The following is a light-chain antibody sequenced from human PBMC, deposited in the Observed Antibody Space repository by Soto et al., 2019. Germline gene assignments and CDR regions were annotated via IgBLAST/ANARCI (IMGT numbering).Light chain of an antibody. Sequence: QSVLTQPASVSGSPGQSITISCTGTSSDVGNYNLVSWYQQYPGKVPKLLIFEVNKRPSGVSNRFSGSKSGNTASLTISGLQAEDEADYYCCSFAGWTTPGVFGGGTKLTVL. V-gene: IGLV2-23*02. CDR2: EVN. J-gene: IGLJ3*02. CDR3: CSFAGWTTPGV. CDR1: SSDVGNYNL.